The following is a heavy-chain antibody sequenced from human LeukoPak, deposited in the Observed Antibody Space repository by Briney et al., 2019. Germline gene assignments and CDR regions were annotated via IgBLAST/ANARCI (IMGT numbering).Heavy chain of an antibody. CDR1: GGSISSYY. J-gene: IGHJ4*02. D-gene: IGHD2-2*02. CDR2: IYYSGST. V-gene: IGHV4-59*01. Sequence: SETLSLTCTVSGGSISSYYWSWIRQPPGKGLEWIGYIYYSGSTNYNPSLKSRVTISVDTSKNQFSLKLSSVTAADTAVYYCARGYCSSTSCYTPYYFDYWGQGTLATVSS. CDR3: ARGYCSSTSCYTPYYFDY.